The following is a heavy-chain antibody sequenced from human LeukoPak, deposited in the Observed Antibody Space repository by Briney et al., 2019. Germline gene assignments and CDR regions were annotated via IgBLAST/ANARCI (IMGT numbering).Heavy chain of an antibody. CDR1: GYTFTGYY. Sequence: GASVKVSCKASGYTFTGYYMHWVRQAPGQGLEWMGWINPNSGGTNYAQKFQGRVTMTRDTSISTAYMELSRLRSDDTAVYYSASESADDYGDYANWFDPWGQGTLVTVSS. J-gene: IGHJ5*02. CDR3: ASESADDYGDYANWFDP. CDR2: INPNSGGT. D-gene: IGHD4-17*01. V-gene: IGHV1-2*02.